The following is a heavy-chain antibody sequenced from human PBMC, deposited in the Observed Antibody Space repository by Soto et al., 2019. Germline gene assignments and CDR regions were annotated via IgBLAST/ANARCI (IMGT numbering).Heavy chain of an antibody. D-gene: IGHD3-3*01. CDR3: ARGDFWSGSDY. Sequence: SEILARTCDVSGDSIRTNYWWTWVRQFPGEGLQWIGEIFHSGNTNYNPPLKNRVNISVDKSNNSFSLMLSSVTAADTAVYYWARGDFWSGSDYWGQGIQVTVSS. CDR1: GDSIRTNYW. V-gene: IGHV4-4*02. J-gene: IGHJ4*02. CDR2: IFHSGNT.